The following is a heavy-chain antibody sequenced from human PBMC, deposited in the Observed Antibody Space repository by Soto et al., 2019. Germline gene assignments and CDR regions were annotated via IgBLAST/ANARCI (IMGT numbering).Heavy chain of an antibody. D-gene: IGHD6-13*01. CDR3: TSSNSWLHYYYYYMDV. CDR2: IRSKANSYAT. V-gene: IGHV3-73*01. CDR1: GFTFSGSA. Sequence: GGSLRLSCAASGFTFSGSAMHWVRQASGKGLEWVGRIRSKANSYATAYAASVKGRFTISRDDSKNTAYLQMNSLKTEDTAVYYCTSSNSWLHYYYYYMDVWGKGTTVTVSS. J-gene: IGHJ6*03.